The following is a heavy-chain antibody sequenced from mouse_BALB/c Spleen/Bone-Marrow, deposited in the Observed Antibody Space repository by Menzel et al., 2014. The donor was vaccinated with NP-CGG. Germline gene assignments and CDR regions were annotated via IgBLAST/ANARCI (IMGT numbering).Heavy chain of an antibody. Sequence: VQLQQSGPELVKPGASVKISCKTSGYTFTEYTIHWVKQSHGKSLEWIGGVNPNNGGTIYNQKFKGKATLTVDKSSSTAYMELRSLTSEDSAVYYCARKDYGYNYVMDYWGQGTSVTVSS. CDR1: GYTFTEYT. V-gene: IGHV1-18*01. CDR2: VNPNNGGT. CDR3: ARKDYGYNYVMDY. J-gene: IGHJ4*01. D-gene: IGHD1-2*01.